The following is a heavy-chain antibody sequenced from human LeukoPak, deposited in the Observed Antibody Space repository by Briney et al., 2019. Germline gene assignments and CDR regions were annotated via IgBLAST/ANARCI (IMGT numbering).Heavy chain of an antibody. V-gene: IGHV3-30-3*01. CDR2: ISYDGSNK. Sequence: PGGSLRLSCAASGFTFSSYAMHWVRQAPGKGLEWVAVISYDGSNKYYADSVKGRFTISRDNSKNTLYLQMNSLRAEDTAVYYCAREGRSGDHTRYYFDYWGQGTLVTVSS. CDR1: GFTFSSYA. D-gene: IGHD2-21*02. CDR3: AREGRSGDHTRYYFDY. J-gene: IGHJ4*02.